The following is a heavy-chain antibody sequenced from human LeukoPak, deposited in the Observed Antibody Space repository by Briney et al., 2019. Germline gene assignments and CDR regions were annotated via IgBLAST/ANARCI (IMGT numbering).Heavy chain of an antibody. Sequence: SETLSLTCTVSGGSISSSSYYWGWIRQPPGQGRVWIGSIYYNGNTYYNPSLKSRVTTSADTSKNQFSMNLSCVSAPDRTVCFGGRLGGYGSSSWRFDYWGQGALVTVSS. CDR1: GGSISSSSYY. V-gene: IGHV4-39*01. J-gene: IGHJ4*02. CDR2: IYYNGNT. D-gene: IGHD6-6*01. CDR3: GRLGGYGSSSWRFDY.